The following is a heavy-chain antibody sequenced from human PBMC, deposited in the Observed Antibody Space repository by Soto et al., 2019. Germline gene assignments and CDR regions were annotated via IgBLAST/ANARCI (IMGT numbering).Heavy chain of an antibody. J-gene: IGHJ4*02. CDR1: GFTFSTYC. CDR3: LCGGNFFVY. V-gene: IGHV3-7*01. Sequence: EVQLVESGGGLVQPGESLRLSCAASGFTFSTYCMTWVRQPPGKGLEWVANIDQDGSERYYVDSVRGRFTISRDNAKNSLYLQMNSLGVEDTAVYYCLCGGNFFVYWGQGTLVT. D-gene: IGHD3-16*01. CDR2: IDQDGSER.